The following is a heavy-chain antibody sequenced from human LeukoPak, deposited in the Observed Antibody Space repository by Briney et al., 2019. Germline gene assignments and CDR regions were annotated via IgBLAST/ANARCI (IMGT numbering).Heavy chain of an antibody. CDR1: GFTFSSYW. J-gene: IGHJ4*02. V-gene: IGHV3-7*05. Sequence: GGSLRLSCAASGFTFSSYWMSWVRQAPGKGLEWVAKIKEDGSEKYYVDSVKGRFTISRDNAEKSLYLQMNSLRAEDTAVYYCARGFGSSYAHYWGQGTLVTVSS. D-gene: IGHD5-18*01. CDR2: IKEDGSEK. CDR3: ARGFGSSYAHY.